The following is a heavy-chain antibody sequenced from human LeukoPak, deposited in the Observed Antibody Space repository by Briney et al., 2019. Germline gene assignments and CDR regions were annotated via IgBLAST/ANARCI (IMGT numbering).Heavy chain of an antibody. Sequence: PSETLSLTCTVSGGSVRSDSNYWSWIRQPPGEGLEWIGYIGYSGTTDYNPSLKSRVSMSLGTSKNEILLKLDSVTAADTAVYYCARGQQLVDGLYYFDYWGQGTLVTVSS. CDR3: ARGQQLVDGLYYFDY. D-gene: IGHD6-6*01. V-gene: IGHV4-61*01. CDR1: GGSVRSDSNY. CDR2: IGYSGTT. J-gene: IGHJ4*02.